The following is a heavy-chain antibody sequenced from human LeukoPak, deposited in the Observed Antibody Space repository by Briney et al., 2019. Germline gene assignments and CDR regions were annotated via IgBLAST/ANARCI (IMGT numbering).Heavy chain of an antibody. CDR2: IYTSGST. Sequence: SETLSLTCTVSGGSISSYYWSWIRQPAGKGLEWIGRIYTSGSTYYNPSLKSRVTMSVDTSKNQFSLKLSSVTAADTAVYYCAGANSGYGEGGYFDYWGQGTLLTVSS. J-gene: IGHJ4*02. CDR3: AGANSGYGEGGYFDY. D-gene: IGHD5-12*01. CDR1: GGSISSYY. V-gene: IGHV4-4*07.